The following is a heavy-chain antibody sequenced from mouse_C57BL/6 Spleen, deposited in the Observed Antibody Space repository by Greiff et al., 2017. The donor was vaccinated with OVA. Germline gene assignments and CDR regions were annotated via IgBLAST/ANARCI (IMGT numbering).Heavy chain of an antibody. CDR3: AREGTYGSSPLAY. CDR1: GYSFTGYY. CDR2: INPSTGGT. D-gene: IGHD1-1*01. V-gene: IGHV1-42*01. Sequence: EVKLVESGPELVKPGASVKISCKASGYSFTGYYMNWVKQSPEKSLEWIGEINPSTGGTTYNQKFKAKATLTVDKSSSTAYMQLKSLTSEDSAVYYCAREGTYGSSPLAYWGQGTLVTVSA. J-gene: IGHJ3*01.